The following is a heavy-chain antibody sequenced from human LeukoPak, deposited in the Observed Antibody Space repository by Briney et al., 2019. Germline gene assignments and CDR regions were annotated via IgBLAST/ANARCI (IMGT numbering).Heavy chain of an antibody. CDR3: ARRGSMIF. CDR2: IYYSGST. V-gene: IGHV4-39*07. J-gene: IGHJ4*02. Sequence: SETLSLTCTVSGGSISSSSYYWGWIRQPPGKGLEWIGSIYYSGSTYYNPSLKSRVTISVDTSKNQFSLKLSSVTAADTAVYYCARRGSMIFWGQGTLVTVSS. D-gene: IGHD3-16*01. CDR1: GGSISSSSYY.